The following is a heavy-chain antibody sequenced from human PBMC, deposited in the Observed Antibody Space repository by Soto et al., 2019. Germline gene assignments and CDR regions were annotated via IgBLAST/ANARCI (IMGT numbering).Heavy chain of an antibody. CDR1: GFTFSSYW. Sequence: GGSLRLSCAASGFTFSSYWMSWVRQAPGKGLEWVANIKQDGSEKYYVDSVKGRFTISRDNAKNSLYLQMNSLRAEDTAVYYCARVVAEAGHYYYGMDVWGQGTTVTVYS. CDR2: IKQDGSEK. CDR3: ARVVAEAGHYYYGMDV. D-gene: IGHD6-13*01. J-gene: IGHJ6*02. V-gene: IGHV3-7*01.